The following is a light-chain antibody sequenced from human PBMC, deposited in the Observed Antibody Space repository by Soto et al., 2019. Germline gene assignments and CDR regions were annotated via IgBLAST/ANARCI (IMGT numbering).Light chain of an antibody. Sequence: EIVLTQSPGTLSLYPGERATLSCRPSQSINNYVAWYQQKPGQAPRVLIYDSSIRATGVPDRFSGSGSGTDFTLTISRLEPGDFAVYYCQHYFDSPETFGGGTKVEIK. CDR1: QSINNY. V-gene: IGKV3-20*01. CDR3: QHYFDSPET. J-gene: IGKJ4*01. CDR2: DSS.